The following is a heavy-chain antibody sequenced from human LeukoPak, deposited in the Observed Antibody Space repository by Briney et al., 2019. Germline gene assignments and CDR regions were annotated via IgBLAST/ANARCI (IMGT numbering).Heavy chain of an antibody. J-gene: IGHJ4*02. CDR3: ARTSGGVEPWKSLDY. CDR2: IIPIFGTA. CDR1: GGTFSSYA. Sequence: ASVKVSCKASGGTFSSYAISWVRQAPGQGLEWMGRIIPIFGTANYAQKFQGRVTITTDESTSTAYMELSSLRSEDTAVYYCARTSGGVEPWKSLDYWGQGTLVTVSS. V-gene: IGHV1-69*05. D-gene: IGHD1-1*01.